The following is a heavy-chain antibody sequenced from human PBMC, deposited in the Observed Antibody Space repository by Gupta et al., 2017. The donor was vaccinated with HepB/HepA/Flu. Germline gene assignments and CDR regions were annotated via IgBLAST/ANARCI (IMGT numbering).Heavy chain of an antibody. V-gene: IGHV4-39*01. CDR2: IYYSGST. CDR3: AAGVDCSGGSCSETNWFDP. D-gene: IGHD2-15*01. Sequence: QLQLQESGPGLVKPSETLSLTCTVSGGSISSSSYYWGWIRQPPGKGLEWIGSIYYSGSTYYNPSLKSRVTISVDTSKNQFSLKLSSVTAADTAVYYCAAGVDCSGGSCSETNWFDPWGQGTLVTVSS. CDR1: GGSISSSSYY. J-gene: IGHJ5*02.